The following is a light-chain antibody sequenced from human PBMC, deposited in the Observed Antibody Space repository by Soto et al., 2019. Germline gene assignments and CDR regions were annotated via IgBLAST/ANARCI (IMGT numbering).Light chain of an antibody. CDR3: ASYTTSSTLV. J-gene: IGLJ2*01. CDR2: AVT. Sequence: QLVLTQPASVSGSPGQSITISCTGTSSDIGGYNFVSWYHQHPGKAPKLLIYAVTNRPSGIPDRFSGSKSGNTASLTISGLQAEDGADYYCASYTTSSTLVFGGGTKLTVL. CDR1: SSDIGGYNF. V-gene: IGLV2-14*01.